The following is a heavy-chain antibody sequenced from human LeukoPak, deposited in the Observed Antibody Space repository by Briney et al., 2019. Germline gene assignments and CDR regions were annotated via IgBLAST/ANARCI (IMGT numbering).Heavy chain of an antibody. Sequence: SETLSLTCTVSGGSLSSGGYYWSWIRQHPGKGLEWIGYIYYSGSTYYNPSLKSRVTISVDTSKNQFSLKLSSVTAADTAVYYCARAAPTGPGNFDYWGQGTLVTVSS. CDR3: ARAAPTGPGNFDY. CDR1: GGSLSSGGYY. J-gene: IGHJ4*02. CDR2: IYYSGST. V-gene: IGHV4-31*03. D-gene: IGHD4-11*01.